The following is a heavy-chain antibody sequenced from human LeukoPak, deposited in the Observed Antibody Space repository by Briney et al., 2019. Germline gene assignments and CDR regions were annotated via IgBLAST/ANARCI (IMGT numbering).Heavy chain of an antibody. J-gene: IGHJ4*02. CDR2: ISINSGGT. Sequence: ASVKVSCKASGDTVTGSFIRWVRQAPGQGLEWMGWISINSGGTKYAQNFQGRVTMTRDTSITTAYMELSRLTSDDTAVYYCARADPIDYWGPGTLVTVSS. V-gene: IGHV1-2*02. CDR1: GDTVTGSF. CDR3: ARADPIDY.